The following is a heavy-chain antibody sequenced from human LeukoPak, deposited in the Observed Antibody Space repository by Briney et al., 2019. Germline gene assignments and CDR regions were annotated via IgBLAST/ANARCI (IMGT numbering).Heavy chain of an antibody. J-gene: IGHJ4*02. CDR2: IIPIFGTA. Sequence: ASVKVSCKASGGTFSSYAISWVRQAPGQGLEWMGRIIPIFGTANYAQKFQGRVTITTDESTSTAYMELSSLRSEDTAVYYSARDRSLLGYSSSSGFDYWGQGTLVTVSS. V-gene: IGHV1-69*05. CDR3: ARDRSLLGYSSSSGFDY. CDR1: GGTFSSYA. D-gene: IGHD6-6*01.